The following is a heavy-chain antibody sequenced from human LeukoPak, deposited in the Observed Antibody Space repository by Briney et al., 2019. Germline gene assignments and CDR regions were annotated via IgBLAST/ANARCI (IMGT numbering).Heavy chain of an antibody. J-gene: IGHJ4*02. Sequence: ASVKVSCKASGYTFTSYAMHWVRQAPGQRLEWMGWINAGNGNTKYSQKFQGRVTITRDTSASTAYMELSSLRSEDTAVYYCARGGGQVLRYFDWLLPHDYWGRGTLVTVSS. CDR1: GYTFTSYA. V-gene: IGHV1-3*01. D-gene: IGHD3-9*01. CDR3: ARGGGQVLRYFDWLLPHDY. CDR2: INAGNGNT.